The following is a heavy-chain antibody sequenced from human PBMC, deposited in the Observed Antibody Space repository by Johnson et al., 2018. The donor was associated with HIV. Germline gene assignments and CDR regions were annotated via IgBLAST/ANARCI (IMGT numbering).Heavy chain of an antibody. CDR3: AKDLGGYSSSWNNAFDI. J-gene: IGHJ3*02. V-gene: IGHV3-30*02. D-gene: IGHD6-13*01. CDR2: IRYDGSNK. Sequence: QMLLVESGGGVVQPGGSLRLSCAASGFTFSSYGMHWVRQAPGKGLEWVAFIRYDGSNKYYADSVTGRFTISRDNSKNTLYLQMNSLRAEDTAVYYCAKDLGGYSSSWNNAFDIWGQGTMVTVSS. CDR1: GFTFSSYG.